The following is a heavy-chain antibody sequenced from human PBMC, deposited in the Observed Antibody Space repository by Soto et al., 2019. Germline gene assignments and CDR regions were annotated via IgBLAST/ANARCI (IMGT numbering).Heavy chain of an antibody. D-gene: IGHD1-26*01. Sequence: QVQLQESAPGLVKPSETLSLTCTVSGGSISGSFWSWVRQPPGKGLEWIGYIYYSGGTNYNPSLKSRVTISVDTSKNQFFLKLTSVTAADTAVYYCGRDGESNYYGGYFQHWGQGTLVTVSS. J-gene: IGHJ1*01. CDR1: GGSISGSF. CDR2: IYYSGGT. V-gene: IGHV4-59*01. CDR3: GRDGESNYYGGYFQH.